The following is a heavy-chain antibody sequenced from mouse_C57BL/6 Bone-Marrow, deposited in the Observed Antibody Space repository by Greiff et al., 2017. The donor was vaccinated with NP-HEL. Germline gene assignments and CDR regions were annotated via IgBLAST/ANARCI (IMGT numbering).Heavy chain of an antibody. CDR2: INPNNGGT. J-gene: IGHJ1*03. D-gene: IGHD1-1*01. CDR1: GYTFTDYY. V-gene: IGHV1-26*01. Sequence: VQLQQSGPELVKPGASVKISCKASGYTFTDYYMNWVKQSHGKSLEWIGDINPNNGGTSYNQKFKSKATLTVDKSSSTAYMELRSLTSEDSAVYYCARGVFYYPWYFDVWGTGTTVTVSS. CDR3: ARGVFYYPWYFDV.